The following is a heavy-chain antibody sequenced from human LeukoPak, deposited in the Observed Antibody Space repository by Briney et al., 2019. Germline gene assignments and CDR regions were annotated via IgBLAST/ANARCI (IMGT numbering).Heavy chain of an antibody. V-gene: IGHV4-61*02. CDR1: GGSISSGSYY. CDR3: ATSAAAGTGYYFDY. D-gene: IGHD6-13*01. J-gene: IGHJ4*02. Sequence: PSQTLSLTCTVSGGSISSGSYYWSWIRQPAGKGLEWIWRIYTSGITNYNPSLKSRVPISVDTSKNQFSLKLSCVTAADTDVYYCATSAAAGTGYYFDYWGQGTLVTVSS. CDR2: IYTSGIT.